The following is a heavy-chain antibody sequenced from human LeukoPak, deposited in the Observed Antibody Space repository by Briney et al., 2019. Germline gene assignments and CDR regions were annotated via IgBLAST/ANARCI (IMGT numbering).Heavy chain of an antibody. CDR3: ARLPVEMASSSLYYFDY. CDR2: ISAYNGNT. CDR1: GYTFTSYG. D-gene: IGHD5-24*01. V-gene: IGHV1-18*01. J-gene: IGHJ4*02. Sequence: GASVKVSCKASGYTFTSYGISWVRQAPGQGLEWMGWISAYNGNTNYAQKLQGRVTMTTDTSTSTAYMELRSLRSDDTAVYYCARLPVEMASSSLYYFDYWGQGTLVTVSS.